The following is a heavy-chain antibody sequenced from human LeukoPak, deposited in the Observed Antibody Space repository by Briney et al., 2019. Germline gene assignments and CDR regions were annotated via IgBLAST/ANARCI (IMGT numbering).Heavy chain of an antibody. CDR2: MNPNSGNT. D-gene: IGHD6-13*01. CDR1: VYTFTSYD. Sequence: ASVTVSCTASVYTFTSYDINWVRQAPGQGLEWMGWMNPNSGNTGYAQKFQGRVTMTRNTSISTAYMELSSLRSEDTAVYYCARRRGIAVDYWGQGTLVTVSS. V-gene: IGHV1-8*01. J-gene: IGHJ4*02. CDR3: ARRRGIAVDY.